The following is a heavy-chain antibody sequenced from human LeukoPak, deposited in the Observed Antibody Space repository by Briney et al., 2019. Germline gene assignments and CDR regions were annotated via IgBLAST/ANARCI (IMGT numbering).Heavy chain of an antibody. D-gene: IGHD2-15*01. CDR3: ARGMVVAATSKKNWFDP. J-gene: IGHJ5*02. CDR2: IIPILGIA. Sequence: ASVKVSCKASGGTFSSNTISWVRQAPGQGLEWMGRIIPILGIANYAQKFQGRVTITADKSTSTAYMELSSLRSEDTAVYYCARGMVVAATSKKNWFDPWGQGTLVTVSS. CDR1: GGTFSSNT. V-gene: IGHV1-69*02.